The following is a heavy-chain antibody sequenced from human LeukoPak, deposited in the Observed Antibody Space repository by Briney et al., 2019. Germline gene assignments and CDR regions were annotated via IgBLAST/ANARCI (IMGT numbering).Heavy chain of an antibody. V-gene: IGHV3-33*03. CDR1: GFTFISYG. Sequence: QAGGSLRLSCAASGFTFISYGMPWVRQVPGTGLEWVAVLWYEGSNKYYADSVKGRFTMSKDKSNNTLSMQMTSLRAEDTAVYYCDKGGGSTVTSNVDYWGQGTLVTVSS. J-gene: IGHJ4*02. CDR3: DKGGGSTVTSNVDY. D-gene: IGHD4-17*01. CDR2: LWYEGSNK.